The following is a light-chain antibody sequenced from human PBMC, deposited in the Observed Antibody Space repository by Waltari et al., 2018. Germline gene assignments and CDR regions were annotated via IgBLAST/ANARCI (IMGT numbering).Light chain of an antibody. CDR3: QQYGSSPRT. CDR2: GAP. J-gene: IGKJ1*01. Sequence: EIVLTQSPGTLSSSPGERATLSCRASQSVSSSDLAWYQQKPGQAPRLLNYGAPSRATGIPDRFNGSGSGTDFTLTISRLEPEDFAVYYCQQYGSSPRTFGQGTKVEIK. V-gene: IGKV3-20*01. CDR1: QSVSSSD.